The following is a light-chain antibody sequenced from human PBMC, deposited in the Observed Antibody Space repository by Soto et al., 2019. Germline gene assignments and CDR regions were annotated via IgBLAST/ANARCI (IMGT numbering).Light chain of an antibody. V-gene: IGKV3-11*01. Sequence: EIVLTQSPATLSLSPGERATLSCRASQSVSSYLAWYQQKPGQAPRLLIYDASNRATGSPGRFSGGGSGTDFTLTISSLEPEDFAVYYCQQRFNWPRFTCGQGTKLEIK. J-gene: IGKJ2*01. CDR1: QSVSSY. CDR2: DAS. CDR3: QQRFNWPRFT.